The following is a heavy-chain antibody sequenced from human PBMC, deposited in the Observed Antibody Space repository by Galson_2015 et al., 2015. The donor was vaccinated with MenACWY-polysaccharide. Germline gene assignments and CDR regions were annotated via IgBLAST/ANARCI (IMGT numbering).Heavy chain of an antibody. D-gene: IGHD3-10*01. CDR3: AKYGSGSRTAFEI. Sequence: SLRLSCAASGFTFSSYWMSWVRQAPGKGLEWVANINKDGSEKYYVDSVKGRFTISRDNAKNSLYLQMNSLGAEDTAVYYCAKYGSGSRTAFEIWGQGTMVTVSS. CDR1: GFTFSSYW. V-gene: IGHV3-7*03. CDR2: INKDGSEK. J-gene: IGHJ3*02.